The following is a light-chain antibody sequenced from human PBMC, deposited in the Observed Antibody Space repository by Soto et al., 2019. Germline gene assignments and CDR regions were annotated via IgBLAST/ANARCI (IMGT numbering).Light chain of an antibody. V-gene: IGKV1-13*02. CDR3: QQFNSFQLT. J-gene: IGKJ4*01. CDR1: QGISNA. CDR2: DAS. Sequence: AIQLTHSPYSLSASVGDRVSITCRASQGISNALAWYHQKPGKAPKLLIYDASSLDSGVPSRFSGSGSGTDFTHTLSSLEPEDFATYYCQQFNSFQLTFGGGTKVEIK.